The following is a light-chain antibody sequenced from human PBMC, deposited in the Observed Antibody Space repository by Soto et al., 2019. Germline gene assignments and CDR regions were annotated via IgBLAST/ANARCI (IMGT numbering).Light chain of an antibody. Sequence: EIVFTQSPGTLSLSPGERATLSCRASQSVSSSYLAWYQQKPGQAPRLLIYGASRRATGIPDRFSGSGSETDFTLTISRLEPEDFAVYYCQQYGSSSWTVGQGTKADIK. CDR3: QQYGSSSWT. CDR2: GAS. J-gene: IGKJ1*01. CDR1: QSVSSSY. V-gene: IGKV3-20*01.